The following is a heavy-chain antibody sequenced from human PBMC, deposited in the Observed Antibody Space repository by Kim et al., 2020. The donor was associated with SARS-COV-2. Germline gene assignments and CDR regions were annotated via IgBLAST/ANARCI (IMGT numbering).Heavy chain of an antibody. J-gene: IGHJ4*02. CDR2: IKSKTDGGTT. Sequence: GGSLRLSCAASGFTFSNAWMSWVRQAPGKGLEWVGRIKSKTDGGTTDYAAPVKGRFTISRDDSKNKLYLQMNSLKTEDTAVYYCTTDCDYYDSSGYYSGVYFDYWGQGTLVTVSS. V-gene: IGHV3-15*01. CDR1: GFTFSNAW. D-gene: IGHD3-22*01. CDR3: TTDCDYYDSSGYYSGVYFDY.